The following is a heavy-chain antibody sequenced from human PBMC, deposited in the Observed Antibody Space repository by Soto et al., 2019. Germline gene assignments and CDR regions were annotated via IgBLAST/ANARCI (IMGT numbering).Heavy chain of an antibody. J-gene: IGHJ5*02. CDR3: ATTDSGSHNWFDP. D-gene: IGHD6-19*01. CDR1: GYTLTELS. V-gene: IGHV1-24*01. CDR2: FDPEDGET. Sequence: AASVKVSCKVSGYTLTELSMHWVRQAPGKGLEWMGGFDPEDGETIYAQKFQGRVTMTEDTSTDTAYMELSSLRSEDTAVYYCATTDSGSHNWFDPWGQGTLVTVSS.